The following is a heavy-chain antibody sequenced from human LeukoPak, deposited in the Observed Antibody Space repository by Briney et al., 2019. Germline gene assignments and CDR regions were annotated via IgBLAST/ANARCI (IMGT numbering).Heavy chain of an antibody. Sequence: GGSLRLSCAASGFLFSSYWMGWVRQAPGKGLEWVANIKRDGSERYYEDSVKGRFTISRDKAQNSLYLQMNSMREEDTAVYYCARGKEAAVDFWSGYYPLWGQGTLVTVSS. J-gene: IGHJ4*02. CDR3: ARGKEAAVDFWSGYYPL. CDR1: GFLFSSYW. V-gene: IGHV3-7*01. CDR2: IKRDGSER. D-gene: IGHD3-3*01.